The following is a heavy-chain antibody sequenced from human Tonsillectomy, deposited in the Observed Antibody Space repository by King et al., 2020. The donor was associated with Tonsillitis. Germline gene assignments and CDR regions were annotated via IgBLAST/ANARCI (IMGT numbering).Heavy chain of an antibody. CDR1: GYDFSKYW. V-gene: IGHV5-51*01. J-gene: IGHJ4*02. D-gene: IGHD5-12*01. CDR2: IYPGDSET. CDR3: ARPVMGRIESDY. Sequence: QLVQSGTEVRKPGEALKISCQGLGYDFSKYWIGWVRQMPGKGPEWLGIIYPGDSETRYSPSFQGQVTISVDKVIDTVYLQWSSLKASDTAMYFCARPVMGRIESDYWGQGTLVTVSS.